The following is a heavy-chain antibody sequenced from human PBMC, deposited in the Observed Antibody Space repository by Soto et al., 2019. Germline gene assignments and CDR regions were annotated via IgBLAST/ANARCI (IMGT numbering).Heavy chain of an antibody. J-gene: IGHJ4*02. D-gene: IGHD5-18*01. CDR2: ISSSKTT. CDR3: VVHQDVHTPMVHGNY. V-gene: IGHV3-48*02. CDR1: GITFSSYS. Sequence: EVQLVESGGGLVQPGESLRLSCTASGITFSSYSMKWVRQAPGKGLEWLSYISSSKTTYADSVKGRFTNSRDNAKNLVYLLMNSMRDEDPAVYYCVVHQDVHTPMVHGNYWGRGTRVTVSS.